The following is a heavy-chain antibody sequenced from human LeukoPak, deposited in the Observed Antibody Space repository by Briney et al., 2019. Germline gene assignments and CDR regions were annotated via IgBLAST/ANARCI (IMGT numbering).Heavy chain of an antibody. CDR3: ARGGGRPDY. J-gene: IGHJ4*02. V-gene: IGHV3-53*01. CDR1: GFSVSSNH. Sequence: GGSLRLSCAASGFSVSSNHMSWVRQAPGKGLEWVSIIYNDGTTYYADPVKGRFTISRETSKNTLYLQVNSLRAEDTAVYYCARGGGRPDYWGQGTLVTVSS. D-gene: IGHD4-23*01. CDR2: IYNDGTT.